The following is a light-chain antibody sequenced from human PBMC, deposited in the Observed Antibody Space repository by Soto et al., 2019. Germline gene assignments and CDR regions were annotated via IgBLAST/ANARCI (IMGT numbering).Light chain of an antibody. CDR2: GAS. V-gene: IGKV3-15*01. Sequence: ETMMTQSPATLSVSPGERANLSCSASQSVRTNLAWYQQEPGQAPRLLIYGASTRATGIPARFSGSGSGTEFTLTISSLQSEDFAVYYCQQYNNWPLTFGGGTKVDIK. J-gene: IGKJ4*01. CDR3: QQYNNWPLT. CDR1: QSVRTN.